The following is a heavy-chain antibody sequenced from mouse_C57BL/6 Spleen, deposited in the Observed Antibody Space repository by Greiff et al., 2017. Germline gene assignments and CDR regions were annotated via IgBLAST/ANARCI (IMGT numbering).Heavy chain of an antibody. Sequence: VQLQQSGAELARPGASVKLSCKASGYTFTSYGISWVKQRTGQGLEWIGEIYPRSGNTYYNEKFKGKATLTADNSSRTAYMELRSLTSEDSAVYFCAKITTVKDYYARDYWGQGTSVTVSS. CDR2: IYPRSGNT. CDR3: AKITTVKDYYARDY. V-gene: IGHV1-81*01. J-gene: IGHJ4*01. D-gene: IGHD1-1*01. CDR1: GYTFTSYG.